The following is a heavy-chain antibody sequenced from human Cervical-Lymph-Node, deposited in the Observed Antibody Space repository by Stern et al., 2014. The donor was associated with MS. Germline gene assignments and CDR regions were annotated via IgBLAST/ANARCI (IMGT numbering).Heavy chain of an antibody. J-gene: IGHJ4*02. Sequence: QLLESGAEVKKPGSSVKVSCKASGDTFRSYAINWVRQVPGQGLEWMGGITPVFGTTNYAQKFQGRVTITADKSTNTAYMELMTLRSEDTAVYYCARGGGLVGYFDYWGQGTLVSVSS. D-gene: IGHD1-26*01. CDR3: ARGGGLVGYFDY. CDR2: ITPVFGTT. V-gene: IGHV1-69*06. CDR1: GDTFRSYA.